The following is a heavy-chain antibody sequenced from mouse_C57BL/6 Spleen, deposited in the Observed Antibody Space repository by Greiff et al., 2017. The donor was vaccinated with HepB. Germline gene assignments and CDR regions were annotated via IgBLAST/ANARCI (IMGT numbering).Heavy chain of an antibody. Sequence: EVKLMESEGGLVQPGSSMKLSCTASGFTFSDYYMAWVRQVPEKGLEWVANINYDGSSTYYLDSLKSRFIISRDNAKNILYLQMSSLKSEDTATYYCARDGNYYGSRGAMDYWGQGTSVTVSS. V-gene: IGHV5-16*01. D-gene: IGHD1-1*01. CDR3: ARDGNYYGSRGAMDY. CDR1: GFTFSDYY. J-gene: IGHJ4*01. CDR2: INYDGSST.